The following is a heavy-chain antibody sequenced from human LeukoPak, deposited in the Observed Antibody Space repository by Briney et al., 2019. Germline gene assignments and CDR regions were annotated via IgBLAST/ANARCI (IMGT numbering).Heavy chain of an antibody. Sequence: GGSLGLSCAASGFNFSGYWMTWVRLAPGKGLEWVANIKEDGSEKHYADSVKGRFTISRDNAKNSLYLQMDTLRFEDTAVYYCACTIAVGYWGRGTLATVSS. V-gene: IGHV3-7*01. CDR2: IKEDGSEK. J-gene: IGHJ4*02. D-gene: IGHD6-19*01. CDR3: ACTIAVGY. CDR1: GFNFSGYW.